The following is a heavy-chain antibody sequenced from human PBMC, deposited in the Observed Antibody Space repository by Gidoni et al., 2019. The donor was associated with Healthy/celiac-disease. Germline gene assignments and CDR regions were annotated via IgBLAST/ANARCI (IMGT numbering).Heavy chain of an antibody. J-gene: IGHJ4*02. CDR1: GYTFTSYY. D-gene: IGHD5-18*01. V-gene: IGHV1-46*03. CDR3: ARDHQNTAMDN. Sequence: QVQLVQSGAEVKKPGASVKVSCKASGYTFTSYYMHWVRQAPGQGLEWMGIINPRGGSTSYAQKFQGRVTMTRDTSTSTVYMELSSLRSEDTAVYYCARDHQNTAMDNWGQGTLVTVSS. CDR2: INPRGGST.